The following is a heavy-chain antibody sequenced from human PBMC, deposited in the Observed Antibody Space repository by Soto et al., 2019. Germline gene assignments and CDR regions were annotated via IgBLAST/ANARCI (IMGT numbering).Heavy chain of an antibody. J-gene: IGHJ1*01. Sequence: QVQLVESGGGVVQPGTSLRVSCVGSGFTFRSYVMHWVRQAPGKGLEWVALTSYDGSDKYYEDSVRGRFTISRDNSRNTVDLQMDSLRLEDTALYYCARWGTTGGLDVWGQGTLVSVSS. CDR2: TSYDGSDK. CDR1: GFTFRSYV. D-gene: IGHD3-16*01. V-gene: IGHV3-30*19. CDR3: ARWGTTGGLDV.